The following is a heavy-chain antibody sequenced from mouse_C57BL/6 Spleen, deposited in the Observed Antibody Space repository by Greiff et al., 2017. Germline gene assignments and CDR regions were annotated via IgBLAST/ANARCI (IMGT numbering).Heavy chain of an antibody. CDR2: DYPGDGDT. J-gene: IGHJ3*01. Sequence: VKLQESGPELVKPGASVKISCKASGYAFRSSWMNWVKQRPGKGLEWIGRDYPGDGDTNYNGKFKGKATLTADKSSSPSYMQLSSQTSEDSAVYFCAGPIATMAYWGQGTLVTVSA. CDR1: GYAFRSSW. D-gene: IGHD1-1*01. V-gene: IGHV1-82*01. CDR3: AGPIATMAY.